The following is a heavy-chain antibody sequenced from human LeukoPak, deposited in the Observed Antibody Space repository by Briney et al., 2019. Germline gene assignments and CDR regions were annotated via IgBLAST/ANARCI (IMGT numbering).Heavy chain of an antibody. V-gene: IGHV3-30-3*01. J-gene: IGHJ4*02. CDR3: ARDWRGIAAAQGDY. D-gene: IGHD6-13*01. Sequence: VISYDGSNKYYADSVKGRFTISRDNSKNTLYLQMNSLRAEDTAVYYCARDWRGIAAAQGDYWGQGTLVTVSS. CDR2: ISYDGSNK.